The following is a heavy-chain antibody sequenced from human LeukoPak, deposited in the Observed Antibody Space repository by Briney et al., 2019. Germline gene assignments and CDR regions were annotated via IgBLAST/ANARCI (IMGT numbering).Heavy chain of an antibody. D-gene: IGHD3-16*02. CDR3: AREANNYDYVWGSYRYKASYFDY. CDR2: INHSGST. CDR1: GGSFSGYY. J-gene: IGHJ4*02. V-gene: IGHV4-34*01. Sequence: SETLSLTCAVYGGSFSGYYWSWIRQPPGKGLEWIGEINHSGSTNYNPSLKSRVTISVDTSKNQFPLKLSSVTAADTAVYYCAREANNYDYVWGSYRYKASYFDYWGQGTLVTVSS.